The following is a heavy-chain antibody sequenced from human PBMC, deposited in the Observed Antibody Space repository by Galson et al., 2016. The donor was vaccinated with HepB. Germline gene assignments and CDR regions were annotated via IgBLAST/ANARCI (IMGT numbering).Heavy chain of an antibody. CDR1: GFTFSSYW. V-gene: IGHV3-7*01. J-gene: IGHJ4*02. CDR2: INQDGSVK. Sequence: SLRLSCAASGFTFSSYWMSWVRLASGKGLEWVANINQDGSVKQYVDSVKGRFTISRDNDENSLLLQMNSLRADDTAVYYCAAFTRSSRSGYWGQGTLVTVSS. CDR3: AAFTRSSRSGY. D-gene: IGHD6-6*01.